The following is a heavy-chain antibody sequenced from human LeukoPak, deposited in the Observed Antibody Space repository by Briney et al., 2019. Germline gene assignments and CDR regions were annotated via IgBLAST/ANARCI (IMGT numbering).Heavy chain of an antibody. J-gene: IGHJ4*02. CDR1: GFTVSGNY. CDR3: AREDYGDYKSFDY. CDR2: IYSGGTT. Sequence: GGSLRLSCAVSGFTVSGNYMSWVRQAPGKGLEWVSLIYSGGTTYYADSVKGRFTISRDNSKNTLYLQMNSLRAEDTAVYYCAREDYGDYKSFDYWGQGTLVTVSS. D-gene: IGHD4-17*01. V-gene: IGHV3-53*01.